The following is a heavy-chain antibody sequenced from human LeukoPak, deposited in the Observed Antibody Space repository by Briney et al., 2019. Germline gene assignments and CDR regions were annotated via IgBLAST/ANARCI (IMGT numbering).Heavy chain of an antibody. D-gene: IGHD1-26*01. CDR2: ISGSGDRT. J-gene: IGHJ4*02. CDR3: AKPSSGNYPPTGY. Sequence: GGSVRLSCAASGFTFSSYDVSWVRQAPGKGLEWVSAISGSGDRTYYADSVKGGFTISRDNSKNTLYLQINSLRAEDTAVYYCAKPSSGNYPPTGYWGQGTLVTVSS. CDR1: GFTFSSYD. V-gene: IGHV3-23*01.